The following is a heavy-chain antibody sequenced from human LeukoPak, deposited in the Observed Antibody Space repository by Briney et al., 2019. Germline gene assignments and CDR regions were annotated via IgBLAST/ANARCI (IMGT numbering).Heavy chain of an antibody. D-gene: IGHD3-10*01. Sequence: SVKVSCKASGYTFTSYDINWVRQAPGQGLEWMGGIIPIFGTANYAQKFQGRVTITTDESTSTAYMELSSLRSEDTAVYYCARDRYGSGSYYGFDYWGQGTLVTVSS. CDR2: IIPIFGTA. CDR1: GYTFTSYD. J-gene: IGHJ4*02. V-gene: IGHV1-69*05. CDR3: ARDRYGSGSYYGFDY.